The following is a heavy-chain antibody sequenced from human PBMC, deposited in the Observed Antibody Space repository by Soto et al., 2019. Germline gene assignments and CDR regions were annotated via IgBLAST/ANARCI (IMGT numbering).Heavy chain of an antibody. V-gene: IGHV3-9*01. Sequence: EVQLVESGGGLVQPGRSLRLSCAASGFTFDDYAMHWVRQAPGKGLEWVSGISWNSGSIGYADSVKGRFTISRDNAKNSLYLQMNSLRAEDTALYYCAKVEGETGYSSGWFGYFDLWGRGTLVTVSS. CDR1: GFTFDDYA. CDR3: AKVEGETGYSSGWFGYFDL. J-gene: IGHJ2*01. CDR2: ISWNSGSI. D-gene: IGHD6-19*01.